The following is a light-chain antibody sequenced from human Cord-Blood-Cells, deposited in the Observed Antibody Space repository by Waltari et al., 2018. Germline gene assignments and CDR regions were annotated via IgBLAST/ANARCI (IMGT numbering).Light chain of an antibody. J-gene: IGLJ2*01. CDR3: QSADSSGTYVV. Sequence: SYELTQPPSVSVSPGQTARITCSGDACPKENAYWYQQKPGQAPVRVIYKDSERPSGIPERFSGSSSGTTVTLTISGVQAEDEADYYCQSADSSGTYVVFGGGTKLTVL. CDR2: KDS. V-gene: IGLV3-25*03. CDR1: ACPKEN.